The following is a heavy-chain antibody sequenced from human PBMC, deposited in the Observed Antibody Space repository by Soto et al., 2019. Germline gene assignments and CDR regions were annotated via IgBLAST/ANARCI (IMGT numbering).Heavy chain of an antibody. D-gene: IGHD3-16*01. Sequence: SETLSLTCAVSGGSISSGGYSWSWIRQPPGKGLEWIGYIYHSGSTYYNPSLKSRVTISVDRSKNQFSLKLTSVTAADTAIYYCARARQYYDCEIDPWSQGTLVTVSS. J-gene: IGHJ5*02. CDR2: IYHSGST. CDR1: GGSISSGGYS. CDR3: ARARQYYDCEIDP. V-gene: IGHV4-30-2*01.